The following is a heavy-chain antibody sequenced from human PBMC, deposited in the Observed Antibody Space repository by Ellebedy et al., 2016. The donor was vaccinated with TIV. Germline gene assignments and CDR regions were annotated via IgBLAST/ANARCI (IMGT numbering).Heavy chain of an antibody. CDR2: INHSGST. D-gene: IGHD6-6*01. CDR3: ARGQGSSSSGDY. V-gene: IGHV4-34*01. CDR1: GGSISSYY. Sequence: SETLSLTCTVSGGSISSYYWSRIRQPPGKGLEWIGEINHSGSTNYNPSLKSRVTISVDTSKNQFSLKLSSVTAADTAVYYCARGQGSSSSGDYWGQGTLVTVSS. J-gene: IGHJ4*02.